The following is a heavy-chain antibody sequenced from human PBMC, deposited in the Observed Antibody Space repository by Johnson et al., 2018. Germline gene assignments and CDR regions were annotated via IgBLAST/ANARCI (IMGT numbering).Heavy chain of an antibody. D-gene: IGHD6-6*01. CDR1: GFTFSSYG. CDR3: AKEYSSSSEYFQH. CDR2: ISYDGSNK. J-gene: IGHJ1*01. V-gene: IGHV3-30*18. Sequence: QVQLVESGGGVVQPGRSXRLSCAASGFTFSSYGMHWVRQAPGKGLEWVAGISYDGSNKYYEDSVKGRFTSSRDNSKNTLFLQMHSLRAEDTAVFYCAKEYSSSSEYFQHWGQGTLVTVSS.